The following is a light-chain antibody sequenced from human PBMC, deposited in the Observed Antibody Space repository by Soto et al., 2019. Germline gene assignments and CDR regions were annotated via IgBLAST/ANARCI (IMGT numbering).Light chain of an antibody. CDR2: GAS. J-gene: IGKJ2*01. V-gene: IGKV3-15*01. Sequence: EIVMTQSPASLSVSPGDGATLSCRASQSVASNVAWYQQQPGHGPRLLIHGASTRAIGVPARVRGSGSGTDFTFTITSLQSEDFAVYYCQQYHNWPPQYTFGQGTKLQIK. CDR3: QQYHNWPPQYT. CDR1: QSVASN.